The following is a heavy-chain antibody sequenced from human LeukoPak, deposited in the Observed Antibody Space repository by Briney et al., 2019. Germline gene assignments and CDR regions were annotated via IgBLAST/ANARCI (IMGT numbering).Heavy chain of an antibody. V-gene: IGHV3-53*01. Sequence: GGSLRLSCAASGFTVSHYYMTWVRQAPGKGLECVSVIYSGGSTYSADSVKGRFTISRDNAKNSLYLQMNSLRAEDTAVYYCAELGITMIGGVWGKGTTVTISS. CDR1: GFTVSHYY. CDR3: AELGITMIGGV. CDR2: IYSGGST. D-gene: IGHD3-10*02. J-gene: IGHJ6*04.